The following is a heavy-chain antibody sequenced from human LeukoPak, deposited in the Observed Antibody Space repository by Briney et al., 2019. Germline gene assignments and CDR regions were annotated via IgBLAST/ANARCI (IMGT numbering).Heavy chain of an antibody. CDR3: MIIAVAEETGMDV. Sequence: GGSLRLSCAASGFTFSSYSMNWVRQAPGKGLEWVSYISSSSSTIYYADSVKGRFTISRDNAKNSLYLQMNSLRDEDTAVYCCMIIAVAEETGMDVWGQGTTVTVSS. CDR1: GFTFSSYS. V-gene: IGHV3-48*02. CDR2: ISSSSSTI. J-gene: IGHJ6*02. D-gene: IGHD6-19*01.